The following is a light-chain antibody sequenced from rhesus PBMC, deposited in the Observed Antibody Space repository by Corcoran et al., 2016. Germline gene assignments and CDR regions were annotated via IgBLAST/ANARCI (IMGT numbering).Light chain of an antibody. V-gene: IGKV3S9*01. CDR2: GSS. CDR1: QSVSSY. CDR3: QKYNDWPWT. J-gene: IGKJ1*01. Sequence: EIVMTQSPATLSLSPGERATLSCRASQSVSSYVAWYQQKPEQAPRLLIDGSSSRATGIPDRFSGSGARTDFTLTISSLEPEEFAVYYCQKYNDWPWTFGQGTKVEIK.